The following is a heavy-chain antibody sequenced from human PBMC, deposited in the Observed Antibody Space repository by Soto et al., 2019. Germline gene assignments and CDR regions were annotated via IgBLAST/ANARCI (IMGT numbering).Heavy chain of an antibody. CDR2: MYHSGTF. Sequence: PSETLSLTCAVSGGSIGGVGYSWSWIRQPPGGGLEWIGYMYHSGTFLKSPSLKTRLTMSLDMSKNQFSLTLNSMTAADTAVYYCARAQFYSGSVNYNNLMFDAWGQGIQVTVSS. V-gene: IGHV4-30-2*01. D-gene: IGHD3-10*01. CDR1: GGSIGGVGYS. CDR3: ARAQFYSGSVNYNNLMFDA. J-gene: IGHJ5*02.